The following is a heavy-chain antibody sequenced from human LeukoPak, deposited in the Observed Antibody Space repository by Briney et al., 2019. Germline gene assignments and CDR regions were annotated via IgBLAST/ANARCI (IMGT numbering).Heavy chain of an antibody. D-gene: IGHD6-19*01. J-gene: IGHJ3*02. CDR1: GFTFSSHW. CDR2: INRDGSSA. Sequence: GGSLRLSCAASGFTFSSHWMHWVRQAPGKGLVWVSRINRDGSSARYVDSVKGRFTISRDNAKNTLYLQLDSLKAEDTAVYYCARDRGAVAVDAFDIWGQGTMVTVSS. V-gene: IGHV3-74*01. CDR3: ARDRGAVAVDAFDI.